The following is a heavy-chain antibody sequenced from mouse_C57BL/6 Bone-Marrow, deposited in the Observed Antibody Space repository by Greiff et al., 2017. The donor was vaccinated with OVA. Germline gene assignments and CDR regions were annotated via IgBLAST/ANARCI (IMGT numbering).Heavy chain of an antibody. Sequence: VQLQQSGAELVRPGASVKLSCTASGFNIKDDYMHWVKQRPDQGLEWIGWLDPENGDTEYAAKFQGKATITADTSSNTAYLQLSSLTSEDTAVYYCTTIYYGSSFAMDYWGQGTSVTVSS. CDR2: LDPENGDT. CDR1: GFNIKDDY. CDR3: TTIYYGSSFAMDY. D-gene: IGHD1-1*01. V-gene: IGHV14-4*01. J-gene: IGHJ4*01.